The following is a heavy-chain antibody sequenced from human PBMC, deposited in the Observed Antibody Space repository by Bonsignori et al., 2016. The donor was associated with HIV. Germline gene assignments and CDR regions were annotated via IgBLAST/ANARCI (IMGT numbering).Heavy chain of an antibody. J-gene: IGHJ4*02. CDR2: VYYSGST. V-gene: IGHV4-39*07. D-gene: IGHD6-13*01. CDR3: ASIIAAAANEKYYFDY. Sequence: RQAPGKGLEWIGSVYYSGSTYYDPSLKSRVTISVDTSENQFSLKLNSVTAADTAVYYCASIIAAAANEKYYFDYWGPGHPGHRLL.